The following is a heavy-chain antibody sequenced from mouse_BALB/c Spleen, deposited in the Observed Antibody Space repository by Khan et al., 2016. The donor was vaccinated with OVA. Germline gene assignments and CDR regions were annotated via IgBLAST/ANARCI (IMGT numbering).Heavy chain of an antibody. CDR2: ISSDGDYT. J-gene: IGHJ3*02. CDR1: GFTFSTYA. D-gene: IGHD2-1*01. Sequence: EVQVVESGGGLVKPGGSLKLSCEVSGFTFSTYAMSWVRQNSEKRLEWVASISSDGDYTFYLDSVKGRFTISRDNAKNTLYLEMSSLRSDDTARVYGARSPYGKVGYWGQGTLVTVSA. V-gene: IGHV5-9-3*01. CDR3: ARSPYGKVGY.